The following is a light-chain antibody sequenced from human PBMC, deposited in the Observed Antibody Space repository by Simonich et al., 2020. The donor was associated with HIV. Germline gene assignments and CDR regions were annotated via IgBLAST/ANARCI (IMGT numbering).Light chain of an antibody. V-gene: IGKV4-1*01. J-gene: IGKJ2*01. Sequence: DIVMTQSPDSLAVSLGERATINCKSSQSVLYSSNNKNYLAWYQQKPGQPPKLLISWASTRASGVPDRFSGSGSGTDFTLTISSLQAEDFATYYCQQFNNYPYTFGQGTKLEIK. CDR1: QSVLYSSNNKNY. CDR3: QQFNNYPYT. CDR2: WAS.